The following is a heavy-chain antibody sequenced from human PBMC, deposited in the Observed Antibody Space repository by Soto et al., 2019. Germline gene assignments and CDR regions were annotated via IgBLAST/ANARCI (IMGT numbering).Heavy chain of an antibody. J-gene: IGHJ6*03. CDR2: IYSGGST. Sequence: GGSLILSCAASGFTVSSNNMSWVRQAPGKGLVWVSVIYSGGSTYYADSVKGRFTISRDNSKNTLYIQMNSLRAEDTAVYYCTRSGVLGYYYFYYMDVWGKGTTVTVSS. D-gene: IGHD2-2*01. CDR1: GFTVSSNN. V-gene: IGHV3-66*01. CDR3: TRSGVLGYYYFYYMDV.